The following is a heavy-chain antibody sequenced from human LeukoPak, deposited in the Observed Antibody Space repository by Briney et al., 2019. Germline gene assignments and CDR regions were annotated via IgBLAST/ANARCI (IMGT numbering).Heavy chain of an antibody. V-gene: IGHV5-10-1*01. CDR2: IDPSDSYT. D-gene: IGHD6-13*01. J-gene: IGHJ5*02. Sequence: GESLKISCRGSGVTFSSHWIAWLRQMPGKGLEWMGRIDPSDSYTNYSPSFQGHVTISADKSISTAYLQWSSLKASDTAMYYCARHNHRQQLVQSVYNWFDPWGQGTLVTVSS. CDR1: GVTFSSHW. CDR3: ARHNHRQQLVQSVYNWFDP.